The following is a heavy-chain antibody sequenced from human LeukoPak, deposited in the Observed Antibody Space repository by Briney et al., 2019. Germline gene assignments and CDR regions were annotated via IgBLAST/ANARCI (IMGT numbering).Heavy chain of an antibody. D-gene: IGHD5-24*01. CDR1: GGSISSDNYY. CDR2: IYYSGST. J-gene: IGHJ4*02. V-gene: IGHV4-30-4*01. CDR3: ARGNRDAYNSPGKVDY. Sequence: SETLSLTCTVSGGSISSDNYYWSWIRQPPGKGLEWIGYIYYSGSTYYKQSLRSRTSISVDTSKNQFSLKLSFVTAADTAIYYCARGNRDAYNSPGKVDYWGQGALVTVSS.